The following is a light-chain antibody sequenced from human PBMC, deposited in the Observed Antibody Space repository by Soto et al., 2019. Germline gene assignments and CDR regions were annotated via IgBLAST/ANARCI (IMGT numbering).Light chain of an antibody. Sequence: QSALTQPASVSGSPGQSITISCTGTSSDVGGYNYVSWYQHHPGKAPKLMIYEVSNRPSGVSYRFSGSKSGNTASLTISGLQAEDAADYYCNSYTGSGIVFGTGTKVTV. V-gene: IGLV2-14*01. CDR1: SSDVGGYNY. CDR3: NSYTGSGIV. J-gene: IGLJ1*01. CDR2: EVS.